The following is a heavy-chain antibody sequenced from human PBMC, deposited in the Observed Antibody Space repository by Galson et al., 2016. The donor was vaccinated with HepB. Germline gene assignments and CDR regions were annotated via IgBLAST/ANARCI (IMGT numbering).Heavy chain of an antibody. CDR1: GGSISSSSYY. J-gene: IGHJ6*02. D-gene: IGHD2-2*02. CDR3: ARDHIVVVAAAINDFYYYGIDV. CDR2: IYYSGST. Sequence: SETLSLTCTVSGGSISSSSYYWGWIRQPPGKGLEWIGTIYYSGSTYYNPSLKSRVTISVDTSKNQFSLKLNSVTAADTAVYYCARDHIVVVAAAINDFYYYGIDVWGQGTTVTVSS. V-gene: IGHV4-39*01.